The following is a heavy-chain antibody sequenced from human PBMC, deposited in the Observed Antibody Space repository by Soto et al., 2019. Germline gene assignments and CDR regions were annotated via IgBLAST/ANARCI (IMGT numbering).Heavy chain of an antibody. CDR3: TTDSYSTMIEVRFDY. J-gene: IGHJ4*01. Sequence: PGGSLRLSCAGSGFPFSNAWINWVRHVPGKGLEWVGRIKSKALGGTTDFAAPVRGRFAITRDDSKNVAYKQMNSLYTEDTGVYYCTTDSYSTMIEVRFDYWGHGTLVTVSS. CDR1: GFPFSNAW. D-gene: IGHD3-22*01. CDR2: IKSKALGGTT. V-gene: IGHV3-15*07.